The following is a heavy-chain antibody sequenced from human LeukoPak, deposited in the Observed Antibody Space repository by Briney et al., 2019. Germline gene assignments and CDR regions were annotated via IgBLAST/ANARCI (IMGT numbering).Heavy chain of an antibody. CDR2: IHSDGRST. V-gene: IGHV3-74*01. J-gene: IGHJ4*02. CDR1: GLTFSTYW. Sequence: GGSLRLSCAAPGLTFSTYWRHWVRQAPGKGLVWVSRIHSDGRSTSYADSVNGRFTISRDNAKNTLYLQMNSLRAEDTAVYYCARDRPGNTAIDYWGQGTLVTVSS. D-gene: IGHD5-18*01. CDR3: ARDRPGNTAIDY.